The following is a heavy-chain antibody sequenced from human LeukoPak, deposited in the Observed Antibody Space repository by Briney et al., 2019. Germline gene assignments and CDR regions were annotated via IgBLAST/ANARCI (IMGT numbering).Heavy chain of an antibody. CDR1: GGSFSGYY. Sequence: PSETLSLTCAVYGGSFSGYYWSWIRQPPGKGLEWIGEINHSGSTNYNPSLKSRVTISVDTSKNQFSLKLSSVTAADMAVYYCARGEWSYDFWSGYYLAPSYYMDVWGKGTTVTVSS. J-gene: IGHJ6*03. CDR2: INHSGST. V-gene: IGHV4-34*01. D-gene: IGHD3-3*01. CDR3: ARGEWSYDFWSGYYLAPSYYMDV.